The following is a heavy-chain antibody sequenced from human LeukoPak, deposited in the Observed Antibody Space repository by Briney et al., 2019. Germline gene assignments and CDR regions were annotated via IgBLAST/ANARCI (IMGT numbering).Heavy chain of an antibody. CDR1: GHTFTSYD. V-gene: IGHV1-8*01. CDR2: MNPNSGNT. J-gene: IGHJ6*02. D-gene: IGHD6-13*01. CDR3: ASHPRDSSSYYYYYGMDV. Sequence: ASVKVSCKASGHTFTSYDINWVRQATGQGLEWMGWMNPNSGNTGYAQKFQGRVTMTRNTSISTAYMELSSLRFEDAAVYYCASHPRDSSSYYYYYGMDVWGQGTTVTVSS.